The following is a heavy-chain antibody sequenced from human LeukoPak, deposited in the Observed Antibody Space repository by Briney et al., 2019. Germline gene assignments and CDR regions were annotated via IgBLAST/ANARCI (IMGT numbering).Heavy chain of an antibody. D-gene: IGHD3-10*01. Sequence: GGSLRLSCAASGLTFSNYAMSWVRQAPGKGLEWVSAISGSGGSTSYADSVKGRFTISRDNSKNTMYLQMNSLRAEDTAVYYCAKGSTYFYGSGTSDDAFDTWGQGTMVTVSS. CDR1: GLTFSNYA. J-gene: IGHJ3*02. CDR3: AKGSTYFYGSGTSDDAFDT. V-gene: IGHV3-23*01. CDR2: ISGSGGST.